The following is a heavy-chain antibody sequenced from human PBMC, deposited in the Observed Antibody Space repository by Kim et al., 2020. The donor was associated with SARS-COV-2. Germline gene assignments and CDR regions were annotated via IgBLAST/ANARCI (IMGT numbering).Heavy chain of an antibody. CDR1: GGTFSSYA. D-gene: IGHD3-3*01. CDR2: IIPIFGTA. V-gene: IGHV1-69*13. CDR3: AREGHDFSISLQNPIYYYGMDV. J-gene: IGHJ6*02. Sequence: SVKVSCKASGGTFSSYAISWVRQAPGQGLEWMGGIIPIFGTANYAQKFQGRVTITADESTSTAYMELSSLRSEDTAVYYCAREGHDFSISLQNPIYYYGMDVWGQGTTVTVSS.